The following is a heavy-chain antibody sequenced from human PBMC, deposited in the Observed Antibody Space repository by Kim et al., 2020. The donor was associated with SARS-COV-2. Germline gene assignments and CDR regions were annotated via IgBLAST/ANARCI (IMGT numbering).Heavy chain of an antibody. D-gene: IGHD3-16*01. Sequence: LKSRVTISVDTSKNQFSLKLSSVTAADTAVYYCARHWLWPADYADSWFDPWGQGTLVTVSS. V-gene: IGHV4-39*01. J-gene: IGHJ5*02. CDR3: ARHWLWPADYADSWFDP.